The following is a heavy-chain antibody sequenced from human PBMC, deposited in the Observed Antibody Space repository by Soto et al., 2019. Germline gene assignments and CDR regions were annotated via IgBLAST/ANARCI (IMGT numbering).Heavy chain of an antibody. CDR1: GFSLSTSGVG. V-gene: IGHV2-5*02. CDR3: AHRPDYYDSSGFDC. Sequence: QITLKESGPTLVKPTQTLTLTCTFSGFSLSTSGVGVGWIRQPPGKALEWLALIYWDDDKRYSPSLKSRLTITKDTSKNQVVLTMTNMDPVATATYYCAHRPDYYDSSGFDCWGQGTLVTVSS. J-gene: IGHJ4*02. D-gene: IGHD3-22*01. CDR2: IYWDDDK.